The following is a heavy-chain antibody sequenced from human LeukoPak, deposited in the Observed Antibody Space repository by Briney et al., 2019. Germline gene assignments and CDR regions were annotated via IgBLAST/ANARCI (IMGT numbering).Heavy chain of an antibody. CDR2: ISISSSYI. Sequence: GGSLRLSCAASGFTFSSYSMNWVRPAPGKGLEWVSSISISSSYIYYADSLKGRFTISRGNAKNSLYLQMNSLRAEDAAVYYCAELGITMIGGVWGEGTTVTISS. CDR1: GFTFSSYS. J-gene: IGHJ6*04. V-gene: IGHV3-21*01. CDR3: AELGITMIGGV. D-gene: IGHD3-10*02.